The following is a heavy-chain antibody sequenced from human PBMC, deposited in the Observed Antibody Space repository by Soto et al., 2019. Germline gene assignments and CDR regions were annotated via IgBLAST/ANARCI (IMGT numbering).Heavy chain of an antibody. CDR3: ARDTSRGSAWARYLDL. J-gene: IGHJ2*01. CDR2: ISGSSSNI. Sequence: EVQLVESGGGLVQPGGSLRLSCAASGFSFSNYAMDWVRQAPGKGLEWVSYISGSSSNIRYADSVKGRFTISRDNAKRSLYLHMNSVRADDTAVYYCARDTSRGSAWARYLDLWGRGTLVTVSS. CDR1: GFSFSNYA. V-gene: IGHV3-48*01. D-gene: IGHD1-26*01.